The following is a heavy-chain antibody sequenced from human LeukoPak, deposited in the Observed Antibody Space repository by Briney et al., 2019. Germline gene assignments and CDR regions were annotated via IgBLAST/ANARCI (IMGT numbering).Heavy chain of an antibody. V-gene: IGHV4-39*01. CDR3: ARLLLGSSWYPDAFDI. CDR2: IYYTGST. J-gene: IGHJ3*02. D-gene: IGHD6-13*01. Sequence: NSSETLSLTCTVSGGPLARSLSYWGWMRRPPGKGLEWIGNIYYTGSTDNSQSFESRAAMSVDTSKNQFSLQLRSVTAADTAVYYCARLLLGSSWYPDAFDIWGQGTMVTVSS. CDR1: GGPLARSLSY.